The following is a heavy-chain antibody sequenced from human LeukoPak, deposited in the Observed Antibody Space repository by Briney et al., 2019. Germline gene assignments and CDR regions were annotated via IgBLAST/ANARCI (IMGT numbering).Heavy chain of an antibody. D-gene: IGHD5-18*01. CDR3: ARDPPRGYSNGQPFDY. CDR1: GYTFTSYG. Sequence: ASVKVSCKASGYTFTSYGISWVRQAPGQGLEWMGWISAYNGNTNYAQKLQGRVTMTTDTSTSTAYMELRSLRSDDTAVYYCARDPPRGYSNGQPFDYWGQGTLVTVSS. CDR2: ISAYNGNT. V-gene: IGHV1-18*01. J-gene: IGHJ4*02.